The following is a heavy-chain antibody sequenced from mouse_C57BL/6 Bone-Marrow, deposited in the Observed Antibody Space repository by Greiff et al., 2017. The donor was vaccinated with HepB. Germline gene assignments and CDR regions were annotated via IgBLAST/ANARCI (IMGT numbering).Heavy chain of an antibody. J-gene: IGHJ1*03. V-gene: IGHV1-85*01. CDR1: GYTFTSYD. CDR3: ARSTTVVYWYFDV. CDR2: IYPRDGST. D-gene: IGHD1-1*01. Sequence: VQLQQSGDELVKPGASVKLSCKASGYTFTSYDINLVKQRPGQGLEWIGWIYPRDGSTKYNEKFKGKATLTVDTSSSTAYMELHSLTSEDSAVYFCARSTTVVYWYFDVWGTGTTVTVSS.